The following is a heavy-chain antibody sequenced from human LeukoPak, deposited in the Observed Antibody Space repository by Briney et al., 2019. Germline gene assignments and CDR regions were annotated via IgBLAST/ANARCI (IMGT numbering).Heavy chain of an antibody. V-gene: IGHV4-4*07. D-gene: IGHD1-26*01. CDR2: IYTSGST. Sequence: SETLSLTCTGSGGSISSYYWSWIRQPAGKGLEGIGRIYTSGSTNYNPSLKSRVTISVDTSKNQFSLKLSSVTAADTAVYYCARAPEWELGFDPWGQGTLVTVSS. CDR1: GGSISSYY. J-gene: IGHJ5*02. CDR3: ARAPEWELGFDP.